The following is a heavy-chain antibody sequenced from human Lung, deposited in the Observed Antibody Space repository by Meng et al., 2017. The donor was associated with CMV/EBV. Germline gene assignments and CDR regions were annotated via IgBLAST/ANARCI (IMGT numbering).Heavy chain of an antibody. CDR3: ARNNCSSTSCYSLYYYGMDV. D-gene: IGHD2-2*01. J-gene: IGHJ6*02. Sequence: SXAASGFTVSSNYMSWVRQAPGKGLEWVSVIYSGGSTYYADSVKGRFTISRDNSKNTLYLQMNSLRAEDTAVYYCARNNCSSTSCYSLYYYGMDVWXQGTXVTVAS. CDR1: GFTVSSNY. CDR2: IYSGGST. V-gene: IGHV3-53*01.